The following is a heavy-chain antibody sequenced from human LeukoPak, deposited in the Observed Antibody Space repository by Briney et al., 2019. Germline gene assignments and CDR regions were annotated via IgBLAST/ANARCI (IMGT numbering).Heavy chain of an antibody. D-gene: IGHD3-16*01. Sequence: ASVKVSCKASGYTFTGYYMHWVRQAPGQGLEWMGWINPNSGGTNYAQKFQGRVTMTRDTSISTAYMELSRLRSDDTAVYYCARGGSAGDRYYYYYYGMDVWGQGATVTVSS. J-gene: IGHJ6*02. CDR3: ARGGSAGDRYYYYYYGMDV. CDR2: INPNSGGT. CDR1: GYTFTGYY. V-gene: IGHV1-2*02.